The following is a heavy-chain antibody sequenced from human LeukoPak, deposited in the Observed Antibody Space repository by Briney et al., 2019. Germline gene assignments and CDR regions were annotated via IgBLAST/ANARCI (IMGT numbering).Heavy chain of an antibody. CDR2: IYYSGST. D-gene: IGHD6-13*01. J-gene: IGHJ4*02. CDR1: GGSISSTNYY. V-gene: IGHV4-39*07. CDR3: ARAAAAGTDY. Sequence: SETLSLTCTVSGGSISSTNYYWGWIRQPPGKGLEWIGSIYYSGSTYYNPSLKSRVTISVDTSKNQFSLKLSSVTAADTAVYYCARAAAAGTDYWGQGTLVTVSS.